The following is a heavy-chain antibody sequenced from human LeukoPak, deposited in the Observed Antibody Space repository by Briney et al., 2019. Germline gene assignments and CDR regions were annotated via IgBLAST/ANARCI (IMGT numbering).Heavy chain of an antibody. J-gene: IGHJ4*02. CDR1: GGSISSYY. D-gene: IGHD5-24*01. CDR2: IYYSGST. CDR3: AGYKRIPLDY. Sequence: SETLSLTRTVSGGSISSYYWSWIRQPPGKGLEWIGYIYYSGSTNYSPSLKSRVTVSVDTSKNQFSLRLSSVTAADTAVYYCAGYKRIPLDYWGQGTLVTVSS. V-gene: IGHV4-59*01.